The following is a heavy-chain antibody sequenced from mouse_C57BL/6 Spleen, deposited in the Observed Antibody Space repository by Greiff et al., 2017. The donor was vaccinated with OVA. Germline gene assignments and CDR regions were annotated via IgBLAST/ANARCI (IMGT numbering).Heavy chain of an antibody. Sequence: VQLQQSGPELVKPGASVKISCKASGYTFTDYYMNWVKQSHGKSLEWIGDINPNNGCTSYTQKFKGKVTLTVDNSNSTVYMKLRRLTSEDTAVYYCAIYGKSCYFDVRGTGTTVTASS. J-gene: IGHJ1*03. CDR1: GYTFTDYY. V-gene: IGHV1-26*01. CDR3: AIYGKSCYFDV. CDR2: INPNNGCT. D-gene: IGHD2-1*01.